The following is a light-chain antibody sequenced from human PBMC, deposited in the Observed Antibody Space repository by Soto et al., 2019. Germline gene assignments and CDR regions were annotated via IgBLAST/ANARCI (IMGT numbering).Light chain of an antibody. J-gene: IGLJ2*01. CDR1: SSDVGLYNY. CDR3: CSYAGSYTLV. V-gene: IGLV2-11*01. Sequence: QSVLTQPRSVSGSPGQSVTISCTGTSSDVGLYNYVSWYQHHPGKAPKLMIYDVSKRPSGVPDRFSGSKSGSTASLTISGLQAEDEADYYCCSYAGSYTLVFGGGTKLTVL. CDR2: DVS.